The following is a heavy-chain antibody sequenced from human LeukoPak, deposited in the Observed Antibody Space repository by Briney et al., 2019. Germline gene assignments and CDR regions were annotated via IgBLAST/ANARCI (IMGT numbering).Heavy chain of an antibody. CDR1: GYSISSGYY. CDR3: ARAVEYCSGGSCYYHFDY. V-gene: IGHV4-38-2*02. D-gene: IGHD2-15*01. J-gene: IGHJ4*02. CDR2: IYHSGST. Sequence: SETLSLTCTVSGYSISSGYYWGWIRQPPGKGLEWIGSIYHSGSTYYNPSLKSRVTISVDTSKNQFSLKLSSVTAADTAVYYCARAVEYCSGGSCYYHFDYWGQGTLVTVSS.